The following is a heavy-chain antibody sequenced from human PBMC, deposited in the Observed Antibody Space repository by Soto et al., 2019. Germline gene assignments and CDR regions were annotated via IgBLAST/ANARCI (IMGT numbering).Heavy chain of an antibody. V-gene: IGHV1-18*01. Sequence: QVQLVQSGPEVKKPGASVKVSCKTSGYTFTSYGISWARQAPVQGLEWMGRLSTYKGNTNYAQKFQGRVTRTTDTSTSTAYMQLSSLRADDTAVYYCSPHSPAFDYWGQGTLVTVSS. CDR3: SPHSPAFDY. CDR1: GYTFTSYG. CDR2: LSTYKGNT. D-gene: IGHD2-21*01. J-gene: IGHJ4*02.